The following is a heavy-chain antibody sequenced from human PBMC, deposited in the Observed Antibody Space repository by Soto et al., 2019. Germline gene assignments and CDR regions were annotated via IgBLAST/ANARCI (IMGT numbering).Heavy chain of an antibody. CDR2: ISSSGDNI. J-gene: IGHJ6*02. D-gene: IGHD3-9*01. V-gene: IGHV3-11*01. Sequence: GGSLRLSCAASAFTFSDYYMSWIRQAPGKGLEWVSYISSSGDNIYYADSVKGRFTLSRDNAENSLYLQMNNLRAEDTAVYYCAREHYDILTGYPYGMDVWGQGTTVTVSS. CDR3: AREHYDILTGYPYGMDV. CDR1: AFTFSDYY.